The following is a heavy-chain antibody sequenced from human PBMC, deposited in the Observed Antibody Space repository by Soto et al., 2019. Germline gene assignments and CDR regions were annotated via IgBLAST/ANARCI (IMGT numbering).Heavy chain of an antibody. D-gene: IGHD3-16*01. J-gene: IGHJ4*02. Sequence: GGSLRLSYTASGFTFSVAWMTWVRQAPGKGLEWLGRVKSRTSGGTVDYAAPVKGRFTISRDDSKNTVILQMNSLKMEDTAVYYCVADVAEVGKGEFDYWGQGALVTVSS. V-gene: IGHV3-15*01. CDR2: VKSRTSGGTV. CDR1: GFTFSVAW. CDR3: VADVAEVGKGEFDY.